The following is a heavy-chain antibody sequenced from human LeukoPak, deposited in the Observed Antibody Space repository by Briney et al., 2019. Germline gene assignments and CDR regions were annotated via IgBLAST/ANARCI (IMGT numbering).Heavy chain of an antibody. Sequence: SETLSLTCAVYGGSFSGYYWSWIRQPPGKGLEWIGEINHSGSTNYNPSLKSRVTISVDTSKNQFSLKLSSVTAADTAVYYCARTRGAAAGTDSFDYWAREPWSPSPQ. J-gene: IGHJ4*02. CDR2: INHSGST. CDR3: ARTRGAAAGTDSFDY. CDR1: GGSFSGYY. D-gene: IGHD6-13*01. V-gene: IGHV4-34*01.